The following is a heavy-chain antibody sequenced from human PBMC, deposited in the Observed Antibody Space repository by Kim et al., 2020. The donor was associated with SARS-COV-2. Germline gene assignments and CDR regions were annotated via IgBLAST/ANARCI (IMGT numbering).Heavy chain of an antibody. Sequence: GESLKISCKGSGYSFTSYWIGWVRQMPGKGLEWMGIIYPGDSDTRYSPSFQGQVTISADKSISTAYLQWSSLKASDTAMYYCARLGPGMVYAIDAFDIWGQGTMVTVSS. J-gene: IGHJ3*02. CDR3: ARLGPGMVYAIDAFDI. CDR2: IYPGDSDT. CDR1: GYSFTSYW. V-gene: IGHV5-51*01. D-gene: IGHD2-8*01.